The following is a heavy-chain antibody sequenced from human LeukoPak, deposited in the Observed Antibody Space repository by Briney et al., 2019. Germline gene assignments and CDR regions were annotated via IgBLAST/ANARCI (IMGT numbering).Heavy chain of an antibody. Sequence: GASVKVSCKASGYTFTGYYMHWVRQAPGQGLEWMGWINPNSGGTNYAQKFQGRVTMTRDTSISTAYMELSRLRSDDTAVYYCARPSYGDYAWFDPWGQGTLVTVSS. D-gene: IGHD4-17*01. CDR3: ARPSYGDYAWFDP. J-gene: IGHJ5*02. V-gene: IGHV1-2*02. CDR2: INPNSGGT. CDR1: GYTFTGYY.